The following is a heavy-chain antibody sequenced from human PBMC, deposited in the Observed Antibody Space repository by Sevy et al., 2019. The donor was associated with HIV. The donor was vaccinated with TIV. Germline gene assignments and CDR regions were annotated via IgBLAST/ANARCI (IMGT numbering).Heavy chain of an antibody. D-gene: IGHD6-13*01. V-gene: IGHV1-24*01. J-gene: IGHJ3*02. CDR2: FDPEDGET. CDR3: ATVGAGIAAAGTVDAFDI. CDR1: GYTLTELS. Sequence: ASVKVSCKVSGYTLTELSMHWVRQAPGKGLEWMGGFDPEDGETIYAQKFQGRVTMTEDTSTDTAYMELSSLRSEDTAVYYCATVGAGIAAAGTVDAFDIWGQGTMVTVSS.